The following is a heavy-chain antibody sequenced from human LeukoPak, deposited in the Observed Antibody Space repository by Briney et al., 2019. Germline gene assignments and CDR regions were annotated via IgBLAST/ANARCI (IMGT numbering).Heavy chain of an antibody. V-gene: IGHV4-34*01. J-gene: IGHJ3*02. D-gene: IGHD6-19*01. CDR1: GGSISSYY. Sequence: SETLSLTCTVSGGSISSYYWSWIRQPPGKGLEWIGEINHSGSTNYNPSLKSRVTISVDTSKNQFSLKLSSVTAADTAVYYCARGRGWDDAFDIWGQGTMVTVSS. CDR2: INHSGST. CDR3: ARGRGWDDAFDI.